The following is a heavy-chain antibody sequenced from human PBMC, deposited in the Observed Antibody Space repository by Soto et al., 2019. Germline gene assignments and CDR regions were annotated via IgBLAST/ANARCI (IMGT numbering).Heavy chain of an antibody. CDR2: ISAYNGNT. Sequence: SEEVSDKASCYSFTSYGISWVRQAPGQGIEWMGWISAYNGNTNYAQKLQGRVTMTTDTSTSTAYMELRSLRSDDTAVYYCARYAPRTSTSFDPWGQGTLVTVSS. J-gene: IGHJ5*02. CDR1: CYSFTSYG. V-gene: IGHV1-18*04. D-gene: IGHD2-2*01. CDR3: ARYAPRTSTSFDP.